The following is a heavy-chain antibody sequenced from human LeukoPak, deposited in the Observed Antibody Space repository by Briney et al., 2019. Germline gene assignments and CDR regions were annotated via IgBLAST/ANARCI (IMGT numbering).Heavy chain of an antibody. V-gene: IGHV1-69*13. CDR2: IIPIFGTA. D-gene: IGHD3-9*01. CDR3: AIVGGRYYDILTGYPAYNWFDP. CDR1: GGTFSSYA. Sequence: SVKVSCKASGGTFSSYAISWVRQAPGQGLEWMGGIIPIFGTANYAQKFQGRVTITADESTSTAYMELSSLRSEDTAVYYCAIVGGRYYDILTGYPAYNWFDPWGQGTLVTVSS. J-gene: IGHJ5*02.